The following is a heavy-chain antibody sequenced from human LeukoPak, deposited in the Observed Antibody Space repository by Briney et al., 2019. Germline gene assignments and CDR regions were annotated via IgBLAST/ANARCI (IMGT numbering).Heavy chain of an antibody. CDR3: ARGWELPDY. J-gene: IGHJ4*02. CDR1: GGSISSSSYY. D-gene: IGHD1-26*01. CDR2: IYYSGST. Sequence: SETLSLTCTVSGGSISSSSYYWGWIRQPPGKGLEWIGSIYYSGSTYYNPSLKSRVTISVDTSKNQFSLKLSSVTAADTAVYYCARGWELPDYWGQGTLVTVSS. V-gene: IGHV4-39*01.